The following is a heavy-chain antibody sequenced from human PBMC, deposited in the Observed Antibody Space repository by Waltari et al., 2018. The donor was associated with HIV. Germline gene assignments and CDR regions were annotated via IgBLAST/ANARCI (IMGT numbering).Heavy chain of an antibody. Sequence: QVHLQGSGPGLVKPSETLSLTCTVSGDFISAWHWKWIRQSPGRGLEFIGYFHYSGSTNYNPSLKSRVAISADTSKKQFSLKVNSVTAADTAIYYCAATSWGGAVVFENWGQGIPVSVSS. V-gene: IGHV4-59*03. J-gene: IGHJ4*01. CDR2: FHYSGST. CDR3: AATSWGGAVVFEN. D-gene: IGHD2-2*01. CDR1: GDFISAWH.